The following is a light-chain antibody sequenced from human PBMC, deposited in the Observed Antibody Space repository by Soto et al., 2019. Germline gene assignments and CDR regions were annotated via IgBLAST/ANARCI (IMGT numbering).Light chain of an antibody. CDR1: SSDVGGYNY. J-gene: IGLJ7*01. CDR3: SSYTRSSTAV. V-gene: IGLV2-14*01. Sequence: QSALTQPASVSGSPGQSITISCTGTSSDVGGYNYVSWYQQHPGKAPKLMIYEVSNRPSGVSNRFSGSKSGNTTSLTISGLQAEDEGDYYKSSYTRSSTAVFGGGTQLTVL. CDR2: EVS.